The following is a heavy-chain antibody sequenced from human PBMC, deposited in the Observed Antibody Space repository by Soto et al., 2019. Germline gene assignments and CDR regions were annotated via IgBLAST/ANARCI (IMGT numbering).Heavy chain of an antibody. CDR2: IDPSDSYT. CDR1: GYSFTSYW. D-gene: IGHD6-6*01. J-gene: IGHJ6*02. Sequence: PGESLKISCKGSGYSFTSYWISWVRQMPGKGLEWMGRIDPSDSYTNYSPSFQGHVTISADKSISTAYLQWSSLKASDTAMYYCARHPGRIAARLHYYYGMDVWGQGTKVTVS. V-gene: IGHV5-10-1*01. CDR3: ARHPGRIAARLHYYYGMDV.